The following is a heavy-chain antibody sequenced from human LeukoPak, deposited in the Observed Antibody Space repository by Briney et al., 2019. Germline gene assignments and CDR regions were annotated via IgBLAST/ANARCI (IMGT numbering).Heavy chain of an antibody. CDR1: GFTFSSYG. V-gene: IGHV3-48*04. Sequence: GGSLRLSCAASGFTFSSYGMHWVRQAPGKGLEWVSYISSSGSTTYYADSVKGRFTVSRDNAKNSLFLQMNSLRAEDTAVYYCAIDSNIVGATYYFDYWGQGTLVTVSS. J-gene: IGHJ4*02. CDR2: ISSSGSTT. CDR3: AIDSNIVGATYYFDY. D-gene: IGHD1-26*01.